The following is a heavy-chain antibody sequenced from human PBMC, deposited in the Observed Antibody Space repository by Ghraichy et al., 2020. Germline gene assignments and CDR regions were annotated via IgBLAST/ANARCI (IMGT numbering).Heavy chain of an antibody. CDR3: ARDPTLVAAAYFDY. V-gene: IGHV3-30*04. CDR1: GFTFSSYN. Sequence: GGSLRLSCAASGFTFSSYNLHWIRQVPGKGLEWVAYMSRDGGIKNYADSVKDQFTISRDNAKNTMYLEMNDLRAEDTAIYYCARDPTLVAAAYFDYWGQGILVSVSS. J-gene: IGHJ4*02. D-gene: IGHD4-23*01. CDR2: MSRDGGIK.